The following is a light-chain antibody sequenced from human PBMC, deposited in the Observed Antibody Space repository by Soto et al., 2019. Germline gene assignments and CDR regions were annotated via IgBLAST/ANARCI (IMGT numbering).Light chain of an antibody. CDR1: SSKIGNNY. CDR3: GTWDSSLSGGV. Sequence: SVLTQPPSVSAAPGQKVTISCSGSSSKIGNNYVSWYQQPPGTAPKLLIYENNKRPSGIPDRFSGSKSGTSATLGITGLQTGDEADYYCGTWDSSLSGGVFGGGTKVTVL. J-gene: IGLJ2*01. CDR2: ENN. V-gene: IGLV1-51*02.